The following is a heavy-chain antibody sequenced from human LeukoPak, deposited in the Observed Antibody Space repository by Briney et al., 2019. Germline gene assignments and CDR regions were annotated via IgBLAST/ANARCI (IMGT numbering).Heavy chain of an antibody. V-gene: IGHV1-2*04. CDR3: ARGPSYSSSWQGDNYFDY. J-gene: IGHJ4*02. Sequence: ASVKVSCKASGYTFTGYYMHWVRQAPGQGPEWMGWINPNSGGTNYAQKFQGWVTMTRDTSISTAYMELSRLRSDDTAVYYCARGPSYSSSWQGDNYFDYWGQGTLVTVSS. D-gene: IGHD6-13*01. CDR2: INPNSGGT. CDR1: GYTFTGYY.